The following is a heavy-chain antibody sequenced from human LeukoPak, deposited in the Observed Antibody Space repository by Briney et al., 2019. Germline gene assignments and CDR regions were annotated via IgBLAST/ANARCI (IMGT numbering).Heavy chain of an antibody. D-gene: IGHD3-3*02. J-gene: IGHJ4*02. CDR1: GFIVSNTY. Sequence: GGSLRLSCAASGFIVSNTYMTWVRQAPGKGLEWVSVIHNGGSTYHADSVKGRFTISRDNSKNMLFLRMNSLRVEDTAVYFCASLARDYWGQGTLVSVSS. CDR3: ASLARDY. V-gene: IGHV3-53*01. CDR2: IHNGGST.